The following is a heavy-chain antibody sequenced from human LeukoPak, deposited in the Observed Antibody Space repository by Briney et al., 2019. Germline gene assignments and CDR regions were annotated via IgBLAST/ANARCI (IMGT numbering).Heavy chain of an antibody. D-gene: IGHD2-15*01. Sequence: GRSLRLSCAASGFTFSSYDMHWVRQATGKGLEWVSAIGTAGDTYYPGSMKGRFTISRENAKNSLYLQMNSLRAEDTAVYYCARDISVCSGGSCYDNWFDPWGQGTLVTVSS. CDR3: ARDISVCSGGSCYDNWFDP. CDR1: GFTFSSYD. V-gene: IGHV3-13*01. J-gene: IGHJ5*02. CDR2: IGTAGDT.